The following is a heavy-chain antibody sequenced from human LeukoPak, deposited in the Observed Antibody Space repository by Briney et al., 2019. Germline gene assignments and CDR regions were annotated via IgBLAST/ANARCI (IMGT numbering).Heavy chain of an antibody. CDR3: AKDSCGGDWYLFDY. D-gene: IGHD2-21*02. V-gene: IGHV3-23*01. Sequence: GGSLRLSCAASGFTFSSYAMSWVRQAPGKGLEWVSAISGSGGSTYYADSVKGRFTISRDNSKNTLYLQMNSLRAEETAVYYCAKDSCGGDWYLFDYWGQGTLVTVSS. CDR2: ISGSGGST. J-gene: IGHJ4*02. CDR1: GFTFSSYA.